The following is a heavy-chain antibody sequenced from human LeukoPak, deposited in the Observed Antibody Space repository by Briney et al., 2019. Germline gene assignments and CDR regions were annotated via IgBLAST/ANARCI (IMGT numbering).Heavy chain of an antibody. V-gene: IGHV3-30-3*01. J-gene: IGHJ4*02. D-gene: IGHD2/OR15-2a*01. CDR2: ISFDETKK. Sequence: GGSLRLSCAASGFSFSKYAMHWVRQAPGKGLEWVADISFDETKKYYADSVKGRFTISRDNSNNTLFLQMNSLKTEDTAVYFCARMKVIKGASLDYWGQGSLVTVSS. CDR3: ARMKVIKGASLDY. CDR1: GFSFSKYA.